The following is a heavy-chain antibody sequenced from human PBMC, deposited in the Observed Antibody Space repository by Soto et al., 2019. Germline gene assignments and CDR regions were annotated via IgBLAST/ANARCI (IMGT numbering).Heavy chain of an antibody. Sequence: GGSLRLSCAASGFTFSSYGMHWVRQAPGKGLEWVAVISCDGSNKYYADSVKGRFTISRDNSKNTLYLQMNSLRAEDTAVYYWAKDLGIQLWGDWFDPWGQGTLVTVSS. J-gene: IGHJ5*02. CDR3: AKDLGIQLWGDWFDP. D-gene: IGHD5-18*01. CDR1: GFTFSSYG. V-gene: IGHV3-30*18. CDR2: ISCDGSNK.